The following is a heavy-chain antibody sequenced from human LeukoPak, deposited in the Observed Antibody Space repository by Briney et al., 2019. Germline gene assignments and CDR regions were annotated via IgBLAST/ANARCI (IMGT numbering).Heavy chain of an antibody. D-gene: IGHD1-26*01. CDR1: GGTFSSYA. V-gene: IGHV1-69*13. CDR3: AREAAAGATPHPDY. CDR2: IIPIFGTA. J-gene: IGHJ4*02. Sequence: SVKVSCKASGGTFSSYAISWVRQAPGQGLEWMGGIIPIFGTANYAQKFQGRVTITADESTSTAYMELSSLRSEDTAVYYCAREAAAGATPHPDYWGQGTLVTVSS.